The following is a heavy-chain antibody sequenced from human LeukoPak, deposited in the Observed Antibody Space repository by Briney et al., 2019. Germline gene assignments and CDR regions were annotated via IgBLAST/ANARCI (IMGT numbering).Heavy chain of an antibody. V-gene: IGHV3-33*01. CDR2: IWYDGSNK. D-gene: IGHD2-2*01. CDR3: ARDTSSYYTIGY. CDR1: GFTFSSYG. J-gene: IGHJ4*02. Sequence: GRSLRLSCAASGFTFSSYGMHWVRQAPGKGLEWVAVIWYDGSNKYYADPVKGRFTISRDNSKNTLYLQMNSLRAEDTAVYYCARDTSSYYTIGYWGQGTLVTVSA.